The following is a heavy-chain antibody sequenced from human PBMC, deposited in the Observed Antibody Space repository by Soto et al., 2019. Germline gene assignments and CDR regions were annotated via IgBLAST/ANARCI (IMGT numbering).Heavy chain of an antibody. D-gene: IGHD4-17*01. Sequence: QVLLLQSGFEVKKAGSSVKVSCKASGDAFKSYAIHWVRQAPGQGLEYMGRIIPSYDRTKYAQKFQGRLTLTADMYTSTVYMELSSLRSEDTAVYYCARDPTNDYGDDTFDYWGQGTKVIVSS. J-gene: IGHJ4*02. CDR1: GDAFKSYA. CDR3: ARDPTNDYGDDTFDY. V-gene: IGHV1-69*06. CDR2: IIPSYDRT.